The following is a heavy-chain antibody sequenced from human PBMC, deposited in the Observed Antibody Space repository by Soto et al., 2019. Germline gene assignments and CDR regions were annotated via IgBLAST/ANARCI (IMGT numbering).Heavy chain of an antibody. V-gene: IGHV1-69*12. Sequence: QVQLVQSGAEVKKPGSSVKVSCKASGGTFSRYAISWVRQAPGQGLEWMGGIFPIFGTANYAQKFQGRVTITADESTSTAYMELSSLRSEDTAVYYCARQGAALRDYYYGMDVWGQGTTVTVSS. D-gene: IGHD6-25*01. CDR1: GGTFSRYA. CDR3: ARQGAALRDYYYGMDV. J-gene: IGHJ6*02. CDR2: IFPIFGTA.